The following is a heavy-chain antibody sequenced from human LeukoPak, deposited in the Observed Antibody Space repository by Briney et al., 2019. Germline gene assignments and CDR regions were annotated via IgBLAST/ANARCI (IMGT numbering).Heavy chain of an antibody. V-gene: IGHV4-34*01. CDR1: GGSFSGYY. J-gene: IGHJ5*02. Sequence: SETPSLTCAVYGGSFSGYYWSWIRQPPGKGLEWIGEINHSGSTNYNPSLKSRVTISVDTSKNQFSLKLSSVTAADTAVYYCARERTMVRGMSWFDPWGQGTRVTVSS. CDR2: INHSGST. CDR3: ARERTMVRGMSWFDP. D-gene: IGHD3-10*01.